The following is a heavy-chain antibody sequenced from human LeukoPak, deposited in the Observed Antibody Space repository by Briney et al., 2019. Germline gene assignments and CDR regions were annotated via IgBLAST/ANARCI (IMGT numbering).Heavy chain of an antibody. Sequence: ASVKVSCKASGYTFTSYDTNWVRQATGQGLEWMGWMNPNSGNTGYAQKFQGRVTMTRNTSISTAYMELSSLRSEDTAVYYCARGGRTRPLYSGGWYWDYYYGMDVWGQGTTVTVSS. D-gene: IGHD6-19*01. CDR2: MNPNSGNT. CDR3: ARGGRTRPLYSGGWYWDYYYGMDV. CDR1: GYTFTSYD. J-gene: IGHJ6*02. V-gene: IGHV1-8*01.